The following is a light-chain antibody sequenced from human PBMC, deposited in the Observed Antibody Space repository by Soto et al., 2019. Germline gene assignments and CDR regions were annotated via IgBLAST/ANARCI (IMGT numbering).Light chain of an antibody. CDR1: QSISSW. J-gene: IGKJ1*01. CDR3: QQYNTISGWT. V-gene: IGKV1-5*03. CDR2: KAS. Sequence: DIQMTQSPSTLSASVGDGVTITCRASQSISSWLAWYQQKPGKAPKLLIYKASSLESGVPSRFSGSGSGTEFTLTISSLQPDDFATYYCQQYNTISGWTFGQGTKVEIK.